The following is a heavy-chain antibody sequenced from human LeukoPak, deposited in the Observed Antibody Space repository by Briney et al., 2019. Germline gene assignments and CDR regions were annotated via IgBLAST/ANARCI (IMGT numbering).Heavy chain of an antibody. J-gene: IGHJ6*03. CDR3: ATLAGDYRAGHYYYMGV. CDR1: GYTFTGYY. D-gene: IGHD4-11*01. V-gene: IGHV1-2*02. Sequence: GASVTVSCKASGYTFTGYYFHWVRQAPGQGLEWMGWINPNTAGTNYAQKFLGGVTLTWDTSISTAYMELNRLTSDDTAVYYCATLAGDYRAGHYYYMGVWGKGTSVTVSS. CDR2: INPNTAGT.